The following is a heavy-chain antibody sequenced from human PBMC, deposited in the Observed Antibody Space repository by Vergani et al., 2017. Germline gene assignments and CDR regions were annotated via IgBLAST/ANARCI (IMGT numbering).Heavy chain of an antibody. Sequence: QVQLQQWGAGLLKPSETLSLTCAVYGGSFSGYYWSWIRQPPGKGLEWIGEINHSGSTNYNPSLKSRVTISVDTSKNQFSLKLSSVTAADTAVYYCARLAGSGSLAYYYYYGMDVGGQGTTVTVSS. CDR3: ARLAGSGSLAYYYYYGMDV. CDR2: INHSGST. V-gene: IGHV4-34*01. CDR1: GGSFSGYY. D-gene: IGHD3-10*01. J-gene: IGHJ6*02.